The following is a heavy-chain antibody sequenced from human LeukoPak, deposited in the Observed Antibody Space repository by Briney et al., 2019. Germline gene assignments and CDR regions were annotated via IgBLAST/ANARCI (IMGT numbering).Heavy chain of an antibody. CDR1: GFTFSSYT. D-gene: IGHD6-13*01. Sequence: LRLSCAASGFTFSSYTIHWVRQAPGKGLEWVAVISYDGSNKYYADSVKGRFTISRDNSKNTLYLQMNSLRAEDTAVYYCATSFGPVIAAAGTGADWGQGTLVTVSS. CDR2: ISYDGSNK. CDR3: ATSFGPVIAAAGTGAD. J-gene: IGHJ4*02. V-gene: IGHV3-30*04.